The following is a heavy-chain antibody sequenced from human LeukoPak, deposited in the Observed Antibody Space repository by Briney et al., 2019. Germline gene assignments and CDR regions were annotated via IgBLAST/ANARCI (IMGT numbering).Heavy chain of an antibody. CDR2: ISAYNGNT. J-gene: IGHJ6*03. Sequence: ASVKVSCKASGYTFTSYGISWVRQAPGQGLEWMGWISAYNGNTNYAQKLQGRVTMTTDTSTSTAYMELRSLRSDDTAVYYCARADRGSYLMIYYYYYMDVWGKGTTVTVSS. CDR1: GYTFTSYG. V-gene: IGHV1-18*01. D-gene: IGHD1-26*01. CDR3: ARADRGSYLMIYYYYYMDV.